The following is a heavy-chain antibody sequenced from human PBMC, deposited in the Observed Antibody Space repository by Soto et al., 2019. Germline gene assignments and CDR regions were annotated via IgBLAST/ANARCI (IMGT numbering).Heavy chain of an antibody. V-gene: IGHV2-5*02. CDR3: AHKGPEDWPLDY. D-gene: IGHD3-9*01. CDR1: GFSLSTSGVG. Sequence: QITLKESGPTLVRPTQTLTLTCAFSGFSLSTSGVGVGWIRQPPGKALEWLAVIYWDDSKHYSPSLSSRLTITKDTSKNQVVLTMTNMDPMDTGTYYGAHKGPEDWPLDYWGQGTLVTVSS. J-gene: IGHJ4*02. CDR2: IYWDDSK.